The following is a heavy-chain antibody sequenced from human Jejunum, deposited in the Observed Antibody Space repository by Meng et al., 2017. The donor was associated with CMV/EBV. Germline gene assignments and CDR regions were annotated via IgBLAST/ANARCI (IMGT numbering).Heavy chain of an antibody. V-gene: IGHV3-21*01. D-gene: IGHD6-25*01. CDR2: ISSSNTYI. J-gene: IGHJ5*02. Sequence: AASGFTVNDYTMNWVRQAPGKGLEWVSSISSSNTYIYYADSVKGRFTISRDNAKNSLYLQMNNLRADDTAVYYCAREGYQRWFDPWGQGTLVTVSS. CDR3: AREGYQRWFDP. CDR1: GFTVNDYT.